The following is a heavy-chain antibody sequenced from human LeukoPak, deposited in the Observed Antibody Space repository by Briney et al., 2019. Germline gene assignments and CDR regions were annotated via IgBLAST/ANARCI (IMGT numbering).Heavy chain of an antibody. CDR3: ASTSSGQGGFDY. V-gene: IGHV3-23*01. Sequence: GGSLRLSCAASGFTFSNYAMSWVRQAPGKGLEWVSAVSGSGDGRAGITYYADSVKGRFTISRDNAKNSLYLQMNSLRAEDTAVYYCASTSSGQGGFDYWGQGTLVTVSS. CDR1: GFTFSNYA. D-gene: IGHD2-15*01. J-gene: IGHJ4*02. CDR2: VSGSGDGRAGIT.